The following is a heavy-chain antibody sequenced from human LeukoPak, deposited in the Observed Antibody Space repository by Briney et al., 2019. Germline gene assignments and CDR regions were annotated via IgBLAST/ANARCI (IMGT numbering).Heavy chain of an antibody. CDR3: ARFRVAFDI. Sequence: ASVKVSCKASGYTFTSYGISWVRQAPGQGLEWMGIINPSGGSTSYAQKFQGRVTMTRDTSTSTVYMELSSLRSEDTAVYYCARFRVAFDIWGQGTMVTVSS. J-gene: IGHJ3*02. CDR2: INPSGGST. CDR1: GYTFTSYG. V-gene: IGHV1-46*01.